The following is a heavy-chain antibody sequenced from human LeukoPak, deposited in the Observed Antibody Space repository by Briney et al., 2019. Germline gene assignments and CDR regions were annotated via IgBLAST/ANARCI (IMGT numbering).Heavy chain of an antibody. J-gene: IGHJ6*03. V-gene: IGHV4-4*07. CDR1: GYSISSGYY. Sequence: SETLSLTCTVSGYSISSGYYWSWIRQPAGKGLEWVGRISTSDSTNYNPSLKSRVTMSVDTSKNQFSLKLTSVTAADTAVYYCARDLEGIDSRSWYSYYYMDVWGKGTTVTVSS. CDR2: ISTSDST. D-gene: IGHD6-13*01. CDR3: ARDLEGIDSRSWYSYYYMDV.